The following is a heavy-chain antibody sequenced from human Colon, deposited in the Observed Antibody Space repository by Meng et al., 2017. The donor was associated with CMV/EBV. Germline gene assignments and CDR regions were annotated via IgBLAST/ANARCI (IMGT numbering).Heavy chain of an antibody. CDR3: AREGSGWYDY. D-gene: IGHD6-19*01. CDR2: INSDGSST. J-gene: IGHJ4*02. V-gene: IGHV3-74*01. Sequence: SCAASGFTFSSRWMHWVRQAPGKGLVWVSGINSDGSSTTYADSVRGRFTISRDNAKNTLYLQMNSLRAEDTAVYYCAREGSGWYDYWGQGTLVTVSS. CDR1: GFTFSSRW.